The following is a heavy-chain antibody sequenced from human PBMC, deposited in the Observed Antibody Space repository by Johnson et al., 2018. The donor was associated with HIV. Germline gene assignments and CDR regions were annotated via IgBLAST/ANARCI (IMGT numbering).Heavy chain of an antibody. J-gene: IGHJ3*02. CDR2: ISYDGSNK. CDR1: GFTFSSYA. Sequence: QVQLVESGGGVVQPGRSLRLSCAASGFTFSSYAMHWVRQAPGKGLEWVAIISYDGSNKYYADSVRGRFTISRDNAKNTLYVQMNSLRVEDTAVYYCAREGSSGYYDAFDIWGQGTMVTVSS. V-gene: IGHV3-30-3*01. D-gene: IGHD3-22*01. CDR3: AREGSSGYYDAFDI.